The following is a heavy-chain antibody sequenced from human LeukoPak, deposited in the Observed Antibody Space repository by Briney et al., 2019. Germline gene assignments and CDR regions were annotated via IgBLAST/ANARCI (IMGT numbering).Heavy chain of an antibody. Sequence: PGGSLRLSCVASGFTFSSFDMHWVRQPTGQGLEWVSTIGTASDTYYPGSVEGRFTLSRDNAKNSLYLQMNSLTAGDTAEYYCARGPPRGKYYYMDVWGKGTTVTVSS. CDR2: IGTASDT. CDR1: GFTFSSFD. D-gene: IGHD1-1*01. J-gene: IGHJ6*03. V-gene: IGHV3-13*01. CDR3: ARGPPRGKYYYMDV.